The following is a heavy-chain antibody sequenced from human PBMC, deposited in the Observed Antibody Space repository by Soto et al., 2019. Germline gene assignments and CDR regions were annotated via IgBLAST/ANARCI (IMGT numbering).Heavy chain of an antibody. J-gene: IGHJ3*02. Sequence: QVQLVQSGAEVKKPGASVKVSCKASGYTFISYGTCCVRQAPGQGLEWMGWINPNNGNTNYPQKFQGRVSMTTDTSTSTAYMELRSLRSDATAVYYCVRDSAGTNEIDAFDIWGQGTMVTVSS. D-gene: IGHD1-1*01. V-gene: IGHV1-18*01. CDR1: GYTFISYG. CDR3: VRDSAGTNEIDAFDI. CDR2: INPNNGNT.